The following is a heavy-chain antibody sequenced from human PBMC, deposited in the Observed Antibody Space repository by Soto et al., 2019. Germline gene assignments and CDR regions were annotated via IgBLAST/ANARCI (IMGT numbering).Heavy chain of an antibody. CDR2: IYWDDDK. CDR1: GISLSNSGVG. Sequence: SGPTLVNPTQTLTLTCTFSGISLSNSGVGVGWIRQPPGKALEWLALIYWDDDKRYSPSLKSRPTITKDTSKNQVVLTMTIMDPVDTATYYCAHEGTKIYYDVSGYPYWFDPWGQGTLVTVSS. D-gene: IGHD3-22*01. V-gene: IGHV2-5*02. J-gene: IGHJ5*02. CDR3: AHEGTKIYYDVSGYPYWFDP.